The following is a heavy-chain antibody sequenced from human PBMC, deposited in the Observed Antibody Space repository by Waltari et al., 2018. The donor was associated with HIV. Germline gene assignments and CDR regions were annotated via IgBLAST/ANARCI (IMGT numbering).Heavy chain of an antibody. CDR3: AHRRLARAVAGTLYNWFDP. J-gene: IGHJ5*02. V-gene: IGHV2-5*01. CDR1: GFSLSTSGVG. Sequence: QITLKESGPTLVKPTQTLTLTCTFSGFSLSTSGVGVGWIRQPPGKAPEWLALIYWNDDKRYSPSLESRLTITKDTAKSQMVLTMNNMDPVDTATYYCAHRRLARAVAGTLYNWFDPWGQGILVTVSS. D-gene: IGHD6-19*01. CDR2: IYWNDDK.